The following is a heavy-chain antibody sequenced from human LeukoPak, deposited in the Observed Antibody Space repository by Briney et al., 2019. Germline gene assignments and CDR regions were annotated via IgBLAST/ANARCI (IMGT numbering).Heavy chain of an antibody. CDR2: ISAYNGNT. J-gene: IGHJ6*02. CDR1: GYTFTSYG. Sequence: ASVKVSCKASGYTFTSYGISWVRQAPGQGLECMGWISAYNGNTNYAQKLQGRVTMTTDTSTSTAYMELRSLRSDDTAVYYCARDKILSGSSWYYKAYYYYYGMDVWGQGTTVTVSS. V-gene: IGHV1-18*01. D-gene: IGHD6-13*01. CDR3: ARDKILSGSSWYYKAYYYYYGMDV.